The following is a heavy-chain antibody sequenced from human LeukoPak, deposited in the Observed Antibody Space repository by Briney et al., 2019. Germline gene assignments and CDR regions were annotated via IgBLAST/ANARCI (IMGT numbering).Heavy chain of an antibody. V-gene: IGHV4-38-2*02. J-gene: IGHJ4*02. D-gene: IGHD5-24*01. Sequence: SETLSLTCTVSGYSICSGYYWGWVRQPPGKGLGWIGRSYHNGSAYYNPSLKSRVTISVDKPKTQSSPKLSSVTAADKAVYYCARDRWWGQGTLVTVSS. CDR2: SYHNGSA. CDR3: ARDRW. CDR1: GYSICSGYY.